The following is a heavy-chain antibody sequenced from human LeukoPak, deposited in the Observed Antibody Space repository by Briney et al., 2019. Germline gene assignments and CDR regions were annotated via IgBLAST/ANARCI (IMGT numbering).Heavy chain of an antibody. J-gene: IGHJ4*02. V-gene: IGHV4-59*01. Sequence: SETLSLTCTVSGGSISSYYWSWIRQPPGKGLEWIGYIYYSGSTNYNPSLKSRVTISVDTSKNQFSLKLSSVTAADTAVYYCARDSETAYFDYWGQGTLVTVSS. CDR3: ARDSETAYFDY. CDR2: IYYSGST. D-gene: IGHD2-21*02. CDR1: GGSISSYY.